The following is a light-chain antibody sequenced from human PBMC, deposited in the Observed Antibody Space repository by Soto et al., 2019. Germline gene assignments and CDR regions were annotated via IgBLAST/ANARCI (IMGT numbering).Light chain of an antibody. CDR1: SSDVGGYNY. CDR3: TSYTSSSTLDV. V-gene: IGLV2-14*01. CDR2: EVS. J-gene: IGLJ1*01. Sequence: QSALTQPASVSGSPGQSITISCTGTSSDVGGYNYVSWYQQHPGKAPKLMIYEVSNRPSGVSNRFSGSKSGHTASLTISGLQSEDEADYFCTSYTSSSTLDVFGNGTKVTAL.